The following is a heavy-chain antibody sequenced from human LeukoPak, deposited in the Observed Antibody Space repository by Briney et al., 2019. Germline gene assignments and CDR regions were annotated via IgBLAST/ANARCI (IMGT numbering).Heavy chain of an antibody. Sequence: SESLSLTCTVSVGSISSGCYYWSWIRQHPGKGLEWIGYIYYSGSTYYNPSLKSRVTISVDTSKNQFSLKLSSVTAADTAVYYCARGNYGDYRWFDPWGQGTLVTVSS. CDR2: IYYSGST. CDR1: VGSISSGCYY. D-gene: IGHD4-17*01. J-gene: IGHJ5*02. V-gene: IGHV4-31*03. CDR3: ARGNYGDYRWFDP.